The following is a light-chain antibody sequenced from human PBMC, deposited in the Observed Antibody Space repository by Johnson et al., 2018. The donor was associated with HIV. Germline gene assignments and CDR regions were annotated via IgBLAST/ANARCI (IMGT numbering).Light chain of an antibody. CDR3: GTWDSSLSAGGV. CDR1: SSNIGNNY. Sequence: QSVLTQPPSVSAAPGQKVTISCSGSSSNIGNNYVSWYQQLPGTAPKLLIYENNKRPSGIPDRFSGSKSGTSATLGITGLQTGDEADYYCGTWDSSLSAGGVFGPGTKSTVL. V-gene: IGLV1-51*02. CDR2: ENN. J-gene: IGLJ1*01.